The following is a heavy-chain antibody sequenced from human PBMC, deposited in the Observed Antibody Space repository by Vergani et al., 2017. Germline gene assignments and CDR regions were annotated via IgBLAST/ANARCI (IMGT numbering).Heavy chain of an antibody. Sequence: EVQLVESGGGLVQPGGSLRLSCAASGFTVSSNYMSWVRQAPGKGLEWVSVIYSGGSTYYADSVKGRFTISRHNSKNTLYLQMNSLRAEDTAVYYCARDGYYGSGSYYYYYGMDVWGQGTTVTVSS. CDR2: IYSGGST. V-gene: IGHV3-53*04. J-gene: IGHJ6*02. CDR1: GFTVSSNY. CDR3: ARDGYYGSGSYYYYYGMDV. D-gene: IGHD3-10*01.